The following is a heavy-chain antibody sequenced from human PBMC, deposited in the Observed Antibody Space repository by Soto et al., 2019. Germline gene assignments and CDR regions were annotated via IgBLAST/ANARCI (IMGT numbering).Heavy chain of an antibody. D-gene: IGHD1-1*01. J-gene: IGHJ6*02. V-gene: IGHV4-30-4*01. Sequence: RSETLSLTCTVSGDSISSADYYWSWIRQTPGKGLEWIGHIFYSGTTYYNPSLKSRLTISVDTSKNHFSLRLTSVTAADTAVYYCARDLWVEPELYYYGMDVWGQGTTVTVSS. CDR1: GDSISSADYY. CDR3: ARDLWVEPELYYYGMDV. CDR2: IFYSGTT.